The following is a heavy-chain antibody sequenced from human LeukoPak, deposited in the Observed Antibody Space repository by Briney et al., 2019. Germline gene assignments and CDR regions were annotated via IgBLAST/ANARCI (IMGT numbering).Heavy chain of an antibody. V-gene: IGHV3-30*02. CDR1: GFTFSSYG. CDR2: IRYDGSNK. D-gene: IGHD3-10*01. CDR3: AKDAQRKLLWFGGNNWFDP. J-gene: IGHJ5*02. Sequence: GGSLRLSCAASGFTFSSYGMHWVRQAPGKGLEWVAFIRYDGSNKYYADSVKGRFTISRDNSKNTLYLQMNSLRAEDTAVYYCAKDAQRKLLWFGGNNWFDPWGQGTLVTVSS.